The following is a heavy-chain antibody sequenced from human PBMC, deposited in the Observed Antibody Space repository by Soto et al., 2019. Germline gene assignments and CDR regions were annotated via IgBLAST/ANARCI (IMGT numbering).Heavy chain of an antibody. CDR1: GFTFDDYA. Sequence: EVQLVESGGGLVQPGRSLRLSCAASGFTFDDYAMHWVRQAPGKGLEWVSGISWNSGSIGYADSVKGRFTISRDNAKNSLYLQMNSLRAEDTALYYCAKGRYGEVAFDIWGQETMVTVSS. V-gene: IGHV3-9*01. CDR3: AKGRYGEVAFDI. J-gene: IGHJ3*02. D-gene: IGHD4-17*01. CDR2: ISWNSGSI.